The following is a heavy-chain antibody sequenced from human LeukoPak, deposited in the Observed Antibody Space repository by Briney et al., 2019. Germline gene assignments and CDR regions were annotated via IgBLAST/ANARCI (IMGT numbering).Heavy chain of an antibody. D-gene: IGHD6-6*01. V-gene: IGHV4-39*01. CDR3: ARQVVVSSNWFDP. J-gene: IGHJ5*02. CDR2: IYYSGSS. Sequence: PSETLSLTCSVSGVSISSSPYHWGWIRQPPGKGLEWIGSIYYSGSSYSNPSLQSRVTISVDTSKNQFSLKLSSVTAADTAVYYCARQVVVSSNWFDPRGQGTLVTVSS. CDR1: GVSISSSPYH.